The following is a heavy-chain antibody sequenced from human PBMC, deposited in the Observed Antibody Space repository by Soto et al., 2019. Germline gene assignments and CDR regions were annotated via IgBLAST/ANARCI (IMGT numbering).Heavy chain of an antibody. V-gene: IGHV3-33*01. J-gene: IGHJ4*02. D-gene: IGHD2-15*01. CDR2: IWFDGSNK. Sequence: QVQLVESGGGVVQPGRSLRLSCAASGFTFSSQGMHWVRQAPGKGLEWVAVIWFDGSNKYYAESVKGRFTIYRDNSMNTLYLQMNSLRAADTAVYYCVRDLGGTYSLDYWGKGTLVTVSS. CDR3: VRDLGGTYSLDY. CDR1: GFTFSSQG.